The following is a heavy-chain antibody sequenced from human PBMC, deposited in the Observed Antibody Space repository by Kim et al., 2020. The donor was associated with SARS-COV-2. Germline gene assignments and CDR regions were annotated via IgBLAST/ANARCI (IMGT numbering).Heavy chain of an antibody. Sequence: SETLSLTCTVSGGSISSGGYYWSWIRQHPGKGLEWIGYIYYSGSTYYNPSLKSRVTISVDTSKNQFSLKLSSVTAADTAVYYCARGITIFGVVTNGMDVWGQGTTVTFSS. CDR3: ARGITIFGVVTNGMDV. J-gene: IGHJ6*02. D-gene: IGHD3-3*01. V-gene: IGHV4-31*03. CDR1: GGSISSGGYY. CDR2: IYYSGST.